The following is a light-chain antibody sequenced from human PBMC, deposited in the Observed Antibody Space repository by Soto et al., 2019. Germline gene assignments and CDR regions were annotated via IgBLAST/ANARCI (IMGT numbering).Light chain of an antibody. Sequence: DIQMTQSPSSLSASVGDRVTITCQASQNINIYLNWYQQSPGRAPKLLIYDASSLEKGVPSRFSGTGSAKHCTLTISSLQHEDIATYYCQPYDDLPFTFGPGTKVDIK. V-gene: IGKV1-33*01. CDR1: QNINIY. CDR2: DAS. CDR3: QPYDDLPFT. J-gene: IGKJ3*01.